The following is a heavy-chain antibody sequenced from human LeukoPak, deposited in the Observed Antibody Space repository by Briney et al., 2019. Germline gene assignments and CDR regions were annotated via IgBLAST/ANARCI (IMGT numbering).Heavy chain of an antibody. Sequence: SETLSLACTVSGGSISGSNWWSWVRQPPGKGLEWIGEIYHSGSTNYNPSLKSRVTISVDKSKNQFSLKLSSVTAADTAVYYCARDRREYYGSGSYRYYYGMDVWGQGTTVTVSS. CDR2: IYHSGST. J-gene: IGHJ6*02. CDR3: ARDRREYYGSGSYRYYYGMDV. CDR1: GGSISGSNW. D-gene: IGHD3-10*01. V-gene: IGHV4-4*02.